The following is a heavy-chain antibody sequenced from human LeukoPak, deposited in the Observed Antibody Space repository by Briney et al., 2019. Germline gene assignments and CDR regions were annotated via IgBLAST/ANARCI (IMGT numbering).Heavy chain of an antibody. CDR1: GFAFSSYA. V-gene: IGHV3-64*01. CDR2: ISSNGGST. CDR3: ARLPNYYYMDV. J-gene: IGHJ6*03. Sequence: GGSLRLSCAASGFAFSSYAMHWVRQAPGKGLEYVSAISSNGGSTYYANSVKGRFTISRDNSKNTLYLQMNSLRAEDTAVYYCARLPNYYYMDVWGKGTTVTISS.